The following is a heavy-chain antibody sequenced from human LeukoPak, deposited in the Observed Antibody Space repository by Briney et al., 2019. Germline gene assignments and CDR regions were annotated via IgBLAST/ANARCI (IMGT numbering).Heavy chain of an antibody. D-gene: IGHD5/OR15-5a*01. J-gene: IGHJ6*02. CDR2: ISGSGSTI. CDR3: AREVSLSL. Sequence: GGSLRLSCAASGFTFSNAYMNWIRQAPGKGLEWVSYISGSGSTIYYADSVKGRFTISRDNARNSLYLQMNSLRAEDTAVYYCAREVSLSLWGQGTTVTVSS. V-gene: IGHV3-11*01. CDR1: GFTFSNAY.